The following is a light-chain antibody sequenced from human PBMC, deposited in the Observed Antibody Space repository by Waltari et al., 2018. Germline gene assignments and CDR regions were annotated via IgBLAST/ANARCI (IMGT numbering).Light chain of an antibody. CDR3: AAWDDRLTVVV. CDR1: SSNIGSNY. CDR2: TNS. J-gene: IGLJ2*01. V-gene: IGLV1-47*01. Sequence: QSVLTQPPSASGPPGQRVTISCSGSSSNIGSNYVYWYQQLPGTAPKLLIYTNSERPSGVPDRFSGAKSGTSASLAISGLRSEDEGDYFCAAWDDRLTVVVFGGGTNLTVL.